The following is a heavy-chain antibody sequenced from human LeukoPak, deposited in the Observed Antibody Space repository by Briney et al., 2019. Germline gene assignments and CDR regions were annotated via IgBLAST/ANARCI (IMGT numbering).Heavy chain of an antibody. CDR2: ISSCSSYI. J-gene: IGHJ4*02. Sequence: PGGSLRLSCAASGFTFSSYSMNWVRQAPGKGLEWVSSISSCSSYIYYADSVKGRFTISRDNAKNSLYLQMNSLRAEDTAVYYCARVRAISSGWSGGDYWGQGTLVTVSS. D-gene: IGHD6-19*01. CDR3: ARVRAISSGWSGGDY. V-gene: IGHV3-21*01. CDR1: GFTFSSYS.